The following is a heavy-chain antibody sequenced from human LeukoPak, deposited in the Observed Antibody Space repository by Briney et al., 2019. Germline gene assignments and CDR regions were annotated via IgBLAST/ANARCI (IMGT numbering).Heavy chain of an antibody. D-gene: IGHD5-18*01. CDR1: GGSVSGYY. Sequence: PSETLSLTCTVSGGSVSGYYWNWIRQPAGRGLEWIGRIYTTGSTNYNPSLKSRVTMSVDTSKNQFSLKLFSVTAADTAVYYCARDLGGYNYGDSFDYWGQGTLVTVSS. V-gene: IGHV4-4*07. CDR2: IYTTGST. J-gene: IGHJ4*02. CDR3: ARDLGGYNYGDSFDY.